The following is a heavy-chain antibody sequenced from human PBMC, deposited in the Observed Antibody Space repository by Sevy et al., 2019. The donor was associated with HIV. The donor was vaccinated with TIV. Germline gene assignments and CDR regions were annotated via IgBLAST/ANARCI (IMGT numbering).Heavy chain of an antibody. J-gene: IGHJ4*02. CDR1: GFTFSSYG. Sequence: GGSLRLSCAASGFTFSSYGMHWVRQAPGKGLEWVALISYDGSNKYYADSVKGRFTISRDNSKNTLYLQMNSLRAEDTAVYYCATCVLERRPPLFYFDYWGQGTLVTVSS. CDR2: ISYDGSNK. V-gene: IGHV3-30*03. D-gene: IGHD1-1*01. CDR3: ATCVLERRPPLFYFDY.